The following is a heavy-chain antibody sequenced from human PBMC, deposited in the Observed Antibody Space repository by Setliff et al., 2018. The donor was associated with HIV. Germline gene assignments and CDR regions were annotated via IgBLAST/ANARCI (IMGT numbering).Heavy chain of an antibody. CDR3: ATYHYYDSSAYFIDLYYLDY. CDR1: GDTFNSYT. Sequence: GASVKVSCKASGDTFNSYTFTWVRQAPGQGPEWMGGIITILGIPNYAPKFQHRVTISADESTKTIYMELSNLKSDDTAVYYCATYHYYDSSAYFIDLYYLDYWGQGTLVTVSS. J-gene: IGHJ4*02. CDR2: IITILGIP. D-gene: IGHD3-22*01. V-gene: IGHV1-69*10.